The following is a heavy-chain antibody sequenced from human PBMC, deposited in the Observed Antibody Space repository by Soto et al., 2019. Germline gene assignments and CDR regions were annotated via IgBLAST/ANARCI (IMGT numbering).Heavy chain of an antibody. V-gene: IGHV1-69*13. D-gene: IGHD6-19*01. Sequence: SVKVSCKASGGTFSSYDISWVRQAPGQGLEWMGGIIPIFGTANYAQKFQGRVTFTADESTSTAYMELSSLRSEDTAVYYCARADQLFAVAGTSWFDPWGQGTLVTVSS. CDR3: ARADQLFAVAGTSWFDP. CDR1: GGTFSSYD. CDR2: IIPIFGTA. J-gene: IGHJ5*02.